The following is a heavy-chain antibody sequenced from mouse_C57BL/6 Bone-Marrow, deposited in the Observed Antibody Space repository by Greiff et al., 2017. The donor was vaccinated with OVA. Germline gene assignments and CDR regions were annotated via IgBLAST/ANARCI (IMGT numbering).Heavy chain of an antibody. D-gene: IGHD1-1*02. CDR1: GFTFSGYT. Sequence: EVKLMESGGGLVKPGGSLKLSCAASGFTFSGYTMSWVRQTPEKRLEWVATISGGGGNTYYPDSVKGRFTISRDNAKNTLYLQMSSLRSEDTALYYCARTSLWMDYWGQGTSVTVSS. CDR2: ISGGGGNT. J-gene: IGHJ4*01. V-gene: IGHV5-9*01. CDR3: ARTSLWMDY.